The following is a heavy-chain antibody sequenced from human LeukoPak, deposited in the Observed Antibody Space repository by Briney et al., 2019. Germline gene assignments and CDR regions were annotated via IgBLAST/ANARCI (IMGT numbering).Heavy chain of an antibody. D-gene: IGHD6-13*01. Sequence: ASVKVSCKASGYPFTHYYIHWVRQAPGQGLEWMGWINPDSGTTNCLQKFQGRVTLTRDTSINTVYMELSRLRSDDAAVYSCARDNYGSGYVSDHWGQGTLVTVSS. CDR3: ARDNYGSGYVSDH. CDR1: GYPFTHYY. CDR2: INPDSGTT. V-gene: IGHV1-2*02. J-gene: IGHJ5*02.